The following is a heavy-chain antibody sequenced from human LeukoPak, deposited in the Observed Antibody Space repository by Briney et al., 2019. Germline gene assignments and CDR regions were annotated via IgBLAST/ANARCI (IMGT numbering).Heavy chain of an antibody. J-gene: IGHJ4*02. Sequence: GGSLRLSCAASGFTFSSYGMHWVRQAPGKGLEWVAVIWYDGSNKYYADSVKGRFTISRDNSKNTLYLQMNSLGAEDTAVYYCAKDGPNYYGLGSPDYWGQGTLVTVSS. CDR3: AKDGPNYYGLGSPDY. V-gene: IGHV3-33*06. D-gene: IGHD3-10*01. CDR1: GFTFSSYG. CDR2: IWYDGSNK.